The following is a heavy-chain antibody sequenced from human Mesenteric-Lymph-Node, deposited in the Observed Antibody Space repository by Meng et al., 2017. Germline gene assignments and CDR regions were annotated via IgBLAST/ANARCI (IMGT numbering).Heavy chain of an antibody. CDR1: GFTFNSYS. V-gene: IGHV3-21*01. Sequence: GESLKISCAASGFTFNSYSMNWVRQAPGKGLEWVSSISSTSSYIYYADSVKGRFTISRDNAKNSLYLQMNSLRAEDTAVYYCARHYYDSSGYSPMPRYWGQGTLVTVSS. J-gene: IGHJ4*02. CDR2: ISSTSSYI. D-gene: IGHD3-22*01. CDR3: ARHYYDSSGYSPMPRY.